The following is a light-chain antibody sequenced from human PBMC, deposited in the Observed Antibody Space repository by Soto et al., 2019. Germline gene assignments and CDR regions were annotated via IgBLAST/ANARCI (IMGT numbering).Light chain of an antibody. V-gene: IGKV3-20*01. CDR3: QQYGSSPLT. CDR2: GAS. CDR1: QSVSSSY. J-gene: IGKJ4*01. Sequence: EIVLTQSPGTLSLSPGERATLSCRASQSVSSSYLAWYLQKPGQAPRVLMYGASIRATGIPDRFSGSGSGTDFTLTISRLEPEDFAVYYCQQYGSSPLTFGGGTKVEIK.